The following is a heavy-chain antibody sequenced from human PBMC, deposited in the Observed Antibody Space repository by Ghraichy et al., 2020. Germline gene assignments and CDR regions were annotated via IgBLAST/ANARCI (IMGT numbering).Heavy chain of an antibody. D-gene: IGHD6-6*01. V-gene: IGHV3-7*04. J-gene: IGHJ4*02. CDR2: IKRGGSET. CDR1: GFTFSSYW. Sequence: GESLNISCAASGFTFSSYWMTWVRQAPGKGLEWVAYIKRGGSETYYVDSVKGRFTISRDNAKNSLYLQMNSLRAEDAALYYCARGVGSSKLLNYWGQGTLVTVSS. CDR3: ARGVGSSKLLNY.